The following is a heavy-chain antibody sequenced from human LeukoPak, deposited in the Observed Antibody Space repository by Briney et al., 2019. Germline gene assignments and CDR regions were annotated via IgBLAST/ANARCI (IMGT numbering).Heavy chain of an antibody. CDR1: GGTFSSYA. CDR2: IIPIVGTT. D-gene: IGHD3-22*01. Sequence: SVKVSCKASGGTFSSYAFSWVRQAPGQGLEWMGGIIPIVGTTNYAQMFQGRVTITADESTSTAYMELSSLRPEDTAVYYCARGGYYYDSSGYSHLPDYWGQGTLVTVSA. V-gene: IGHV1-69*01. CDR3: ARGGYYYDSSGYSHLPDY. J-gene: IGHJ4*02.